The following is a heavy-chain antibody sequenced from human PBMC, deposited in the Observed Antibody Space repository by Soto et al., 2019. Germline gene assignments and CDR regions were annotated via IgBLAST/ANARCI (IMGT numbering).Heavy chain of an antibody. CDR2: ISSDGSDK. D-gene: IGHD3-10*01. CDR3: ARDRQYGAGFIDV. CDR1: GFTFSSYA. V-gene: IGHV3-30*09. Sequence: LRLSCAASGFTFSSYAMHWVRQAPGKGLEWVAVISSDGSDKYYADSVKGRFAISRDNSKNTLYVQLNRMRAEDTALYYCARDRQYGAGFIDVWGQGTTVTVSS. J-gene: IGHJ6*02.